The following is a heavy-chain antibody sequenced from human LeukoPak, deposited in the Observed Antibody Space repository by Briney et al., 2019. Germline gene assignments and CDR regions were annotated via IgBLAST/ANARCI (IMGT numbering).Heavy chain of an antibody. J-gene: IGHJ6*02. CDR2: IKQDGSEK. Sequence: GGSLRLSCAASGFTFSSYWMSWVRQAPGKGLEWVANIKQDGSEKCYVDSVKGRFTISRDNAKNSLYLQMNSLRAEDTAVYYCAREGGSGSYRGYYYYYGMDVWGQGTTVTVSS. CDR3: AREGGSGSYRGYYYYYGMDV. CDR1: GFTFSSYW. D-gene: IGHD3-10*01. V-gene: IGHV3-7*01.